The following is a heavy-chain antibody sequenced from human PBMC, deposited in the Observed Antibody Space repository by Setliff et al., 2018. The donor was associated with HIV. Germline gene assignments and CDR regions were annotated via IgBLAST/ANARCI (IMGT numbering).Heavy chain of an antibody. V-gene: IGHV5-51*01. CDR1: DYTFTTYW. CDR2: IYPEDSNI. Sequence: GESLKISCKAVDYTFTTYWIGWVRQMPGEGLEWMGIIYPEDSNIKYNPSFQNQVTISADKSTSTAYLQVHNLKASDTATYYCARRDGRSMNAFEIWGPGTMVTVSS. CDR3: ARRDGRSMNAFEI. J-gene: IGHJ3*02. D-gene: IGHD6-13*01.